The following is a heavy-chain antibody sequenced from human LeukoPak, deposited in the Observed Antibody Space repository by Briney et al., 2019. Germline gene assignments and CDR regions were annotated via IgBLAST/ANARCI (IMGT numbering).Heavy chain of an antibody. D-gene: IGHD3-16*02. CDR1: GGSISSGGYY. CDR3: ARGIGLYRHLIHNWFDP. CDR2: IYYSGST. Sequence: PSQTLSLTCTVSGGSISSGGYYWSWIRQHPGKGLEWIGYIYYSGSTYYNPSLKSRVTISVDTSKNQFSLKLSSVTAADTAVYYCARGIGLYRHLIHNWFDPWGQGTLVTVSS. V-gene: IGHV4-31*03. J-gene: IGHJ5*02.